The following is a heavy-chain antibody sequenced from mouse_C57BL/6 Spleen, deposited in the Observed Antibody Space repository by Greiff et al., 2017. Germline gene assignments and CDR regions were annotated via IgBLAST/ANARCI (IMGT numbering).Heavy chain of an antibody. CDR2: IDPSDSYT. Sequence: QVQLQQPGAELVMPGASVKLSCKASGYTFTSYWMHWVKQRPGQGLEWIGEIDPSDSYTNYNQKFKGKSTLTVDKSSRTAYMQLSSLTSEDSAVYYCARRTTVVDYYAMDYWGQGTSVTVSS. CDR1: GYTFTSYW. CDR3: ARRTTVVDYYAMDY. V-gene: IGHV1-69*01. D-gene: IGHD1-1*01. J-gene: IGHJ4*01.